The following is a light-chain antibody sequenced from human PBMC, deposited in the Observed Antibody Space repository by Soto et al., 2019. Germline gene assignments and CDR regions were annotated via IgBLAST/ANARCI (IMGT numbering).Light chain of an antibody. CDR2: EVS. Sequence: QSVLTQPACVSVSPGQSITSSCTGTSSDVGGYDYVSWYQHHPGKAPKLTIYEVSNRPSGVSNRFSGSKSGNTASLTISGLQAEDEAEYYCSSYTSSSTDVFGTGTKVTVL. CDR3: SSYTSSSTDV. J-gene: IGLJ1*01. V-gene: IGLV2-14*01. CDR1: SSDVGGYDY.